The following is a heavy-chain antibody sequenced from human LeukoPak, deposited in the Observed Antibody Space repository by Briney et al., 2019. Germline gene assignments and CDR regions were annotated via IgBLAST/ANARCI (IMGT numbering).Heavy chain of an antibody. CDR3: ARDHPTSILEWLSYYYYGMDV. D-gene: IGHD3-3*01. Sequence: GASVKVSCKASGYTFTSYGISWVRQAPGQGLEWMGWISAYNGNTNYAQKPQGRVTMTTDTSTSTAYMELRSLRSDDTAVYYCARDHPTSILEWLSYYYYGMDVWGQGTTVTVSS. J-gene: IGHJ6*02. CDR1: GYTFTSYG. CDR2: ISAYNGNT. V-gene: IGHV1-18*01.